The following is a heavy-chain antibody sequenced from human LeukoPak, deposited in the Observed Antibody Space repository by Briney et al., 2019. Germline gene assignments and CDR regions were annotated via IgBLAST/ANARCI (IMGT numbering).Heavy chain of an antibody. D-gene: IGHD2-21*02. CDR3: TRMTAGHDY. CDR1: GVSFNDYY. V-gene: IGHV4-34*01. Sequence: SETLSLTCAVSGVSFNDYYWSWVRQTPGKGLEWIGEINHSGYTNDSPSLKSRVTLSIDTSKKQFSLNLRSVTVADTGIYYCTRMTAGHDYWGQGTLVTVSS. CDR2: INHSGYT. J-gene: IGHJ4*02.